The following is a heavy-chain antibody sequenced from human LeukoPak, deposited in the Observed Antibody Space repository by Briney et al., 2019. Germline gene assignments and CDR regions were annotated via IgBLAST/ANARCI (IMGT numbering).Heavy chain of an antibody. J-gene: IGHJ5*02. CDR2: ISAYNGNT. D-gene: IGHD6-13*01. V-gene: IGHV1-18*04. CDR3: ARVGDSSSWYGWFDP. CDR1: GYTFTSYY. Sequence: ASVKVSCKASGYTFTSYYMHWVRQAPGQGLEWMGWISAYNGNTNYAQKLQGRVTMTTDTSTSTAYMELRSLRSDDTAVYYCARVGDSSSWYGWFDPWGQGTLVTVSS.